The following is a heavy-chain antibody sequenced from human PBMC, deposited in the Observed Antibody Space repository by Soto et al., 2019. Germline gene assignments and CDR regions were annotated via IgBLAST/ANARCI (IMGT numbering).Heavy chain of an antibody. D-gene: IGHD2-15*01. Sequence: GGSLRLSCAASGFTFDTYAMSWARQAPGKGLEWVSAISGSGAKTYYADSVKGRFTISRDNSKNTLYLQMNSLRAEDTAVYHCAKLECSGGSCYSGRLVDYFYYYMDVWGKGTTVTV. J-gene: IGHJ6*03. V-gene: IGHV3-23*01. CDR2: ISGSGAKT. CDR1: GFTFDTYA. CDR3: AKLECSGGSCYSGRLVDYFYYYMDV.